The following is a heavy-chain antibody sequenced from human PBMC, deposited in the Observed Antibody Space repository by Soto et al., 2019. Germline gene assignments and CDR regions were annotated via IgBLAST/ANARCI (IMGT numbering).Heavy chain of an antibody. CDR2: ISNDGSKK. CDR1: GFAFTNYG. CDR3: ARDVAMPTGYGLGY. Sequence: QVQVVESGGNIVQPGTSLRLSCAASGFAFTNYGIHWVRQAPGKVLEWVAHISNDGSKKFYADSVKGRFTISRDNSENTVYLQITNLRPDDTAVFYCARDVAMPTGYGLGYWGQGTLVTVSS. D-gene: IGHD3-16*01. V-gene: IGHV3-30*03. J-gene: IGHJ4*02.